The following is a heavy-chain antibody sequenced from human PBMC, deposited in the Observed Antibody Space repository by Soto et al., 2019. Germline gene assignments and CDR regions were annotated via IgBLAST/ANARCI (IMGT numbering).Heavy chain of an antibody. CDR1: GYSFTSYW. CDR3: ARHGGKSYGDYYYYYGMDV. CDR2: IDPSDSYT. J-gene: IGHJ6*02. V-gene: IGHV5-10-1*01. Sequence: GESLKISCKGSGYSFTSYWISWVRQMPGKGLEWMGRIDPSDSYTNYSPSFQGQVTISADKSISTAYLQWSSLKASDTAMYYCARHGGKSYGDYYYYYGMDVWGQGTTVTVSS. D-gene: IGHD2-15*01.